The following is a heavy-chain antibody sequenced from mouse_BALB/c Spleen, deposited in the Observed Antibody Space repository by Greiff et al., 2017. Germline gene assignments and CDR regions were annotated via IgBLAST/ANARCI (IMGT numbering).Heavy chain of an antibody. J-gene: IGHJ3*01. V-gene: IGHV1-69*02. CDR1: GYTFTSYW. Sequence: VKLQQPGAELVRPGASVKLSCKASGYTFTSYWINWVKQRPGQGLEWIGNIYPSDSYTNYNQKFKDKATLTVDKSSSTAYMQLSSPTSEDSAVYYCTRGEDRWPFAYWGQELTGHCLC. D-gene: IGHD2-3*01. CDR3: TRGEDRWPFAY. CDR2: IYPSDSYT.